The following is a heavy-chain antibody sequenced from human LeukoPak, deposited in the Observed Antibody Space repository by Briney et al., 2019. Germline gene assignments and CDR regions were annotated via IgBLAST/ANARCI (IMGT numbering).Heavy chain of an antibody. CDR3: ARDMAGYCSSTSCRRFDP. CDR2: IYYSGST. D-gene: IGHD2-2*03. CDR1: GGSISSYY. V-gene: IGHV4-59*01. Sequence: SETLSLTCTVSGGSISSYYWSWIRQPPGRGLEWIGYIYYSGSTNYNPSLKSRVTISVDTSKNQFSLKLSSVTAADTAVYYCARDMAGYCSSTSCRRFDPWGQGTLVTVSS. J-gene: IGHJ5*02.